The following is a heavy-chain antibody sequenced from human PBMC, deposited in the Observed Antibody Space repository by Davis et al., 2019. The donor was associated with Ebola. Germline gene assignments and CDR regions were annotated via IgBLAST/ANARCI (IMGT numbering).Heavy chain of an antibody. Sequence: ASVKVSCKASGYTFTGYYMHWVRQAPGQGLEWMGWINPNSGGTNYAQKFQGWVTMTRDTSISTAYMELSSLRSEDTAVYYCATDRFHCSSTSCYDYWGQGTLVTVSS. CDR3: ATDRFHCSSTSCYDY. V-gene: IGHV1-2*04. J-gene: IGHJ4*02. CDR2: INPNSGGT. CDR1: GYTFTGYY. D-gene: IGHD2-2*01.